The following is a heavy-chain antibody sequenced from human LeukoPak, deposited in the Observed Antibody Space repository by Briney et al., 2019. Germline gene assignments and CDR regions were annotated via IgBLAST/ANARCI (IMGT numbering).Heavy chain of an antibody. CDR2: IYYSGST. CDR3: ARVLSNNDY. D-gene: IGHD2/OR15-2a*01. CDR1: GGPISSYY. J-gene: IGHJ4*02. Sequence: SETLSLPCTVSGGPISSYYWIWLRQPPGKGLEWIGYIYYSGSTNYNPSLKSRVTISVDTSKTQFSLKLSSVTAADTAVYYCARVLSNNDYWGQGTLVTVSS. V-gene: IGHV4-59*01.